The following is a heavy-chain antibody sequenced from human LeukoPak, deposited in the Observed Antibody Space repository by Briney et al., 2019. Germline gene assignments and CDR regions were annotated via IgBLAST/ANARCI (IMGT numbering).Heavy chain of an antibody. CDR2: IDTEGSTT. J-gene: IGHJ5*02. CDR3: AREGSYLNTGASYYLHWFDP. Sequence: PGGSLRLSRAASGFSFSRYWMHWVRQAPGKGLVWVSYIDTEGSTTSYADSVKGRFTISRDNAKNTLYLQMNSLRAEDTAIYYCAREGSYLNTGASYYLHWFDPWGQGTLVTVSS. D-gene: IGHD2-8*02. CDR1: GFSFSRYW. V-gene: IGHV3-74*01.